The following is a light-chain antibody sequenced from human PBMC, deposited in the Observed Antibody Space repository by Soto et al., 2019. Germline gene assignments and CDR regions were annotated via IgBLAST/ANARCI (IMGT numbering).Light chain of an antibody. J-gene: IGKJ1*01. V-gene: IGKV1-39*01. CDR1: QTISSY. Sequence: DIQMTQSPSSLCASVGDRVTLTCRASQTISSYLNWYQQKPGKAPKLLIYATSSLQSAVPSTFTGRGSGTDFTLNITTLQHEDFATYYRQQSYSTLQTFGQATKVEIK. CDR3: QQSYSTLQT. CDR2: ATS.